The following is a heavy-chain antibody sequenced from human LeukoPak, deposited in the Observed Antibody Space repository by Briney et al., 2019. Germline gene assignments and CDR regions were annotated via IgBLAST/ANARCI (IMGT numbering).Heavy chain of an antibody. CDR3: AREGPITMIVVVRAFDY. CDR2: IYYSGST. V-gene: IGHV4-59*12. Sequence: PSETLSLTCTVSGGSISSYYWSWIRQPPGKGLEWIGYIYYSGSTNYNPSLKSRVTISVDTSKNQFSLKLSSVTAADTAVYYCAREGPITMIVVVRAFDYWGQGTLVTVSS. CDR1: GGSISSYY. D-gene: IGHD3-22*01. J-gene: IGHJ4*02.